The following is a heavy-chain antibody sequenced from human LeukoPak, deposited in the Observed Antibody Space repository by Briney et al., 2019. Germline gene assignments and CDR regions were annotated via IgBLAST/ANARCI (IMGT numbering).Heavy chain of an antibody. J-gene: IGHJ4*02. D-gene: IGHD6-6*01. CDR1: GGSFSGYY. V-gene: IGHV4-34*01. CDR2: INHSGST. Sequence: SETLSLTCAVYGGSFSGYYWGWIRQPPGKGLEWIGEINHSGSTNYYPSLKSRVTMSVDTSKNQFSLKVTSVTAADTAVYYCARGVSYSSSHFDYWGQGTRVTVSS. CDR3: ARGVSYSSSHFDY.